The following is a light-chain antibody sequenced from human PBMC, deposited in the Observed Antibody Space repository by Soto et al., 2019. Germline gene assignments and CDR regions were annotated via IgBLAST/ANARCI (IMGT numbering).Light chain of an antibody. CDR1: QSVSRN. CDR3: QQYNNWLTWT. J-gene: IGKJ1*01. V-gene: IGKV3-15*01. CDR2: GAS. Sequence: EIVMTQSPATLSVSPGERATISCRASQSVSRNLAWYQHKPGQAPRILIYGASTRATGIPARFSGSGSGTEFTLTISSLQSEDFAVYYCQQYNNWLTWTFGQGTKLEIQ.